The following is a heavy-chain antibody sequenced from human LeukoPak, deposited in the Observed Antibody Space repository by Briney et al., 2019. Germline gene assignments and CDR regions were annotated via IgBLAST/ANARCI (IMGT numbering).Heavy chain of an antibody. V-gene: IGHV4-59*01. J-gene: IGHJ4*02. CDR2: IYYSGST. CDR1: GGSISSYY. CDR3: ARSVGEDFDY. D-gene: IGHD2-15*01. Sequence: SETLSLTCTVSGGSISSYYWSWIRQPPGKGLEWIGYIYYSGSTNYNPSLKSRVTISVDTSKSQFSLKLSSVTAADTAVYYCARSVGEDFDYWGQGTLVTVSS.